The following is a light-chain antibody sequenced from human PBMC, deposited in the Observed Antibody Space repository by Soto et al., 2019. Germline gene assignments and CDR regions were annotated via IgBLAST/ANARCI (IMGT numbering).Light chain of an antibody. CDR1: HSVGTY. CDR2: DAS. J-gene: IGKJ5*01. CDR3: QQRSNWPPLT. V-gene: IGKV3-11*01. Sequence: EIVLTQSPATLSLSPGDRATLSCRAGHSVGTYLAWYQQKSGQAPRLLIYDASNRATGIPARFSGTGSGTDFTLTISSLEPEDFAVYYCQQRSNWPPLTFGQGTRLEIK.